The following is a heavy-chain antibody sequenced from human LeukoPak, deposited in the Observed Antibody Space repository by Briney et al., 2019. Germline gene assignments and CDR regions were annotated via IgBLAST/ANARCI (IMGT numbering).Heavy chain of an antibody. CDR1: GGSVSSGSYY. J-gene: IGHJ4*02. CDR3: ASSGSYYTYFDY. Sequence: KASETLSLTCTVSGGSVSSGSYYWSWIRQPPGKGLEWIGYIYYSGSTNYNPSLKSRVTIPVDTSKNQFSLKLSSVTATDTAVYYCASSGSYYTYFDYWGQGTLVTVSS. V-gene: IGHV4-61*01. D-gene: IGHD3-10*01. CDR2: IYYSGST.